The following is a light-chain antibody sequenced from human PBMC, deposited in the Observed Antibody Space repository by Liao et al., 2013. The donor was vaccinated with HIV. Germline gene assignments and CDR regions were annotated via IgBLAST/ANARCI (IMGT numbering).Light chain of an antibody. CDR3: QAWDSSTASYV. Sequence: SYELTQPPSVSVSPGQTASITCSGDKLGENNACWYQQKPGQSPVLVIYQDSKRPSGIPERFSGSNSGNAATLTISGTQAMDEADYYCQAWDSSTASYVFGTGTQGHRP. J-gene: IGLJ1*01. CDR2: QDS. CDR1: KLGENN. V-gene: IGLV3-1*01.